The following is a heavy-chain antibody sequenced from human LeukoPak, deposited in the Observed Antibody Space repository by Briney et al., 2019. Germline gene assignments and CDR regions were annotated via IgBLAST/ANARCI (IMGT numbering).Heavy chain of an antibody. Sequence: SETLSLTCAVYGGSFSGYYWSWIRQPPGKGLEWIGYIYYSGSTNYNPSLKSRVTISVDTSKNQFSLKLSSVTAADTAVYYCARTVLLWFGELPMTGLFDYWGQGTLVTVSS. V-gene: IGHV4-59*01. CDR3: ARTVLLWFGELPMTGLFDY. CDR1: GGSFSGYY. CDR2: IYYSGST. D-gene: IGHD3-10*01. J-gene: IGHJ4*02.